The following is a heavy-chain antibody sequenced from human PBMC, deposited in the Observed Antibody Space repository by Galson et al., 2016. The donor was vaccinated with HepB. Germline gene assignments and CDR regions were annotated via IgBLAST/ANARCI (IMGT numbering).Heavy chain of an antibody. V-gene: IGHV3-23*01. CDR2: ISGRGRNT. Sequence: SLRLSCAASGFTFTSYAMSWVRQAPGKGLEWVSTISGRGRNTYYADSVKGRFAISRDISKNMVYLQMNSLRGDDTAVYYCAKTMGQDFFDYWGQGTLVTVSS. CDR3: AKTMGQDFFDY. CDR1: GFTFTSYA. J-gene: IGHJ4*02. D-gene: IGHD3-16*01.